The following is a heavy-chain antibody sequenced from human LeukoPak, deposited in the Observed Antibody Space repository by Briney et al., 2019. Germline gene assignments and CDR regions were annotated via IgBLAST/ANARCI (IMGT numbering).Heavy chain of an antibody. D-gene: IGHD2-2*01. J-gene: IGHJ6*02. CDR1: GFTLSSYW. CDR3: AKAGVCSSTSCPRYYYYYYGMDV. V-gene: IGHV3-74*01. CDR2: INSDESST. Sequence: GGSLRLSCAASGFTLSSYWMYWVRQAPGKGLVWVSRINSDESSTSYADSVKGRFTISRDNAKNTLYLQMNSLRAEDTAVYYCAKAGVCSSTSCPRYYYYYYGMDVWGQGTTVTVSS.